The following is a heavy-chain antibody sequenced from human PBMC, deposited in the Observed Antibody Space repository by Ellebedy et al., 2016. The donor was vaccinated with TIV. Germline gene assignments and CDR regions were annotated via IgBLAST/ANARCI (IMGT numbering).Heavy chain of an antibody. CDR1: GFTFSSYS. V-gene: IGHV3-48*01. J-gene: IGHJ4*02. D-gene: IGHD5-24*01. Sequence: GESLKISCAAPGFTFSSYSMNSVRQAPGKGLEWVSYISSSSSTIYYAGSVKGRFTISRDNSKNTVFLQMNSLRADDTAVYYCARGPEMAHFDYWGQGTLVTVSS. CDR2: ISSSSSTI. CDR3: ARGPEMAHFDY.